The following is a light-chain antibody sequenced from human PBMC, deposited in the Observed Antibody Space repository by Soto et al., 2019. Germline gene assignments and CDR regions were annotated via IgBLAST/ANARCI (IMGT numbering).Light chain of an antibody. J-gene: IGLJ3*02. V-gene: IGLV2-14*01. CDR2: DVN. CDR1: SSDVGGHNF. Sequence: QSALTQPASVSGSPGQSITLSCTGSSSDVGGHNFVSWYQQHPGRAPKVMIYDVNNRPSGVSNRFSGSKSGNTASLTISGLQDEDEADYYCSSYTSSSTLVFGGGTKLTVL. CDR3: SSYTSSSTLV.